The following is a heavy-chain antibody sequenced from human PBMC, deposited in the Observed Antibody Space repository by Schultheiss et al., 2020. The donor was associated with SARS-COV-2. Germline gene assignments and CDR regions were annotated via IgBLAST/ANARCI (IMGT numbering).Heavy chain of an antibody. D-gene: IGHD2-2*01. Sequence: GGSLRLSCAASGFTFSNAWMSWVRQAPGKGLEWVGRIKSKTDGGTTDYAAPVKGRFTISRDDSKNTLYLQMNSLRAEDTAVYYCAKDGWDIVVVPAAILPYYYYYYMDVWGKGTTVTVSS. V-gene: IGHV3-15*01. J-gene: IGHJ6*03. CDR3: AKDGWDIVVVPAAILPYYYYYYMDV. CDR1: GFTFSNAW. CDR2: IKSKTDGGTT.